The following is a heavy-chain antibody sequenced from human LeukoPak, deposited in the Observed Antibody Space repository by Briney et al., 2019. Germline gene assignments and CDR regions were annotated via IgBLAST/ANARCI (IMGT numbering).Heavy chain of an antibody. V-gene: IGHV1-18*01. CDR2: ISAYNGNT. D-gene: IGHD3-10*01. J-gene: IGHJ4*02. CDR3: AVGKNLWFGELPHYFDY. Sequence: ASVKVSCKASGYTFTSYGISWVRQAPGQGLEWMGWISAYNGNTNYAQKLQGRVTMTTDTSTSTAYMELRSLRSDDTAVYYCAVGKNLWFGELPHYFDYWGQGTLVTVSS. CDR1: GYTFTSYG.